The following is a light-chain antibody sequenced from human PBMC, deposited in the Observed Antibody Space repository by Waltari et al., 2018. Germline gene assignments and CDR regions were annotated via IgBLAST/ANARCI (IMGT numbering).Light chain of an antibody. V-gene: IGLV1-47*01. CDR2: RNN. Sequence: QSVLTQQPSASGTPGQRVTISCSGSSSNIGSHYVYWYQQLPGTAPKLLIYRNNPRPSGVPDRFSGSKSGTSASLAISGLRSEDEADYYCAAWDDSLSVVFGGGTKLTVL. CDR1: SSNIGSHY. J-gene: IGLJ2*01. CDR3: AAWDDSLSVV.